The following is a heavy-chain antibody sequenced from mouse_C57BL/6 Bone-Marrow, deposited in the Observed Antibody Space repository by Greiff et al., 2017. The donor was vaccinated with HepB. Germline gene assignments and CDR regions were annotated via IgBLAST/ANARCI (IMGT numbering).Heavy chain of an antibody. D-gene: IGHD1-1*01. V-gene: IGHV1-64*01. CDR2: IHPNSGST. J-gene: IGHJ4*01. CDR1: GYTFTSYW. Sequence: VQLQQPGAELVKPGASVKLSCKASGYTFTSYWMHWVKQRPGQGLEWIGMIHPNSGSTNYNEKFKSKATLTVDKSSSTAYMQLSSLTSEDSAVYYCARPPPHCCGSSYRDYYAMDYWGQGTSVTVSS. CDR3: ARPPPHCCGSSYRDYYAMDY.